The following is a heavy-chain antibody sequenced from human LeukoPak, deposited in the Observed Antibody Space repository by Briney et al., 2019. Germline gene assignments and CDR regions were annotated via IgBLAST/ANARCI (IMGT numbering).Heavy chain of an antibody. V-gene: IGHV4-39*01. D-gene: IGHD1-1*01. CDR2: IYYTGNT. CDR3: ARLWNWTFYFDY. Sequence: SETLSLTCTVSGDSISSSSYYWVWIRQPPGEGLEWIGSIYYTGNTYYNPSLKSRVTISVDTSKNQFSLKLYSVTAADTAVYYCARLWNWTFYFDYWGQGTLVTVSS. J-gene: IGHJ4*02. CDR1: GDSISSSSYY.